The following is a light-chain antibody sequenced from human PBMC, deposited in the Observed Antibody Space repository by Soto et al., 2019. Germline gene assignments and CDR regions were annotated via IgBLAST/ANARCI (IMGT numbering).Light chain of an antibody. CDR2: GAS. J-gene: IGKJ4*01. CDR1: QSVSSSY. CDR3: QQHGSSPLP. Sequence: EIVLTQSPGTLSLSPGERATLSCRASQSVSSSYLAWYQQKPGQAPRLLIYGASSRATGIPDRFSGSGSGTDFTLTISRLEPEDFAVYYCQQHGSSPLPFGGGTRVEIK. V-gene: IGKV3-20*01.